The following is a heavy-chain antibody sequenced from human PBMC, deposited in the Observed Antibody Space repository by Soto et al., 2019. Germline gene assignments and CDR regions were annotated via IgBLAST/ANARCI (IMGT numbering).Heavy chain of an antibody. J-gene: IGHJ6*02. D-gene: IGHD1-26*01. CDR3: AAGIIVGAPGDYYYGMDV. V-gene: IGHV1-58*01. CDR1: GFTFTSSA. CDR2: IVVGSGNT. Sequence: SVKVSCKASGFTFTSSAVQWVRQARGQRLEWIGWIVVGSGNTNYAQTFQERVTITRDMSTSTAYMELSSLRSEDTAVYYCAAGIIVGAPGDYYYGMDVWGQGTTVTVSS.